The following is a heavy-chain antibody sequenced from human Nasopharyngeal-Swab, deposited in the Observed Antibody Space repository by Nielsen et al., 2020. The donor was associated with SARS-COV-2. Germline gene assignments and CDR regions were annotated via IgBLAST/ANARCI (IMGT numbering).Heavy chain of an antibody. Sequence: SVKVSCKTSGDTFTNSAISWVRQAPGQGLEWMGGIVPALGLPNYAQKFRGRLTISADRSTTTSYLELSSLISEDTAIYYCAREGGYGAYDAPDYWGQGTLVTVSS. V-gene: IGHV1-69*10. J-gene: IGHJ4*02. CDR1: GDTFTNSA. D-gene: IGHD5-12*01. CDR3: AREGGYGAYDAPDY. CDR2: IVPALGLP.